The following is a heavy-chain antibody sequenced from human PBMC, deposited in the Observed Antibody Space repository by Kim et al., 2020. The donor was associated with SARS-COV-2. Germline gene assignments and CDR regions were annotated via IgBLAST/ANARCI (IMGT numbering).Heavy chain of an antibody. CDR1: GDSVSTTSAA. Sequence: SQTLSLTCAISGDSVSTTSAAWHWLRQSPSRGLEWLGRTHYSSRWYNDYAVSVKSRITINPDTSKNQFSLQLNSVTPEDTAVYFCARGWLRSGFKYWGQGTLVTVSS. CDR2: THYSSRWYN. V-gene: IGHV6-1*01. CDR3: ARGWLRSGFKY. D-gene: IGHD5-12*01. J-gene: IGHJ4*02.